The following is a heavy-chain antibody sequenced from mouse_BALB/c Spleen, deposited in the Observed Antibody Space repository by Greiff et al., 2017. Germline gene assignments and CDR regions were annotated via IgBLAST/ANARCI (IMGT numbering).Heavy chain of an antibody. D-gene: IGHD2-1*01. CDR1: GYTFTSYV. J-gene: IGHJ4*01. CDR3: ARGEGNYPYAMDY. V-gene: IGHV1-14*01. CDR2: INPYNDGT. Sequence: VQLQQSGPELVKPGASVKMSCKASGYTFTSYVMHWVKQKPGQGLEWIGYINPYNDGTKYNEKFKGKATLTSDKSSSTAYMELSSLTSEDSAVYYCARGEGNYPYAMDYWGQGTSVTVSS.